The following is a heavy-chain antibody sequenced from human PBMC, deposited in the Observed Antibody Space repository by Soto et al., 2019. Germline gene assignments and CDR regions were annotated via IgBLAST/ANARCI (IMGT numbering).Heavy chain of an antibody. Sequence: SETLSLTCAVYGGSFSGYYWSWIRQPPGKGLEWIGEINQSGSTNYNPSLKSRVTISVDTSKNQFSLKLSSVTADDTAVYYCASGWFGEFVYYFDYWGQGTLVTVS. D-gene: IGHD3-10*01. CDR3: ASGWFGEFVYYFDY. V-gene: IGHV4-34*01. J-gene: IGHJ4*02. CDR2: INQSGST. CDR1: GGSFSGYY.